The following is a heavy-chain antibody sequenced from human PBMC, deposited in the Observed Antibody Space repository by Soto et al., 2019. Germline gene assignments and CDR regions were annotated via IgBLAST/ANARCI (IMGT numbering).Heavy chain of an antibody. D-gene: IGHD6-6*01. J-gene: IGHJ6*02. Sequence: QVPLVESGGGVVQPGRSLRLSCAASGFTFSSYAMHWVRQAPGKGLEWVAVISYDGSNKYYADSVKGRFTISRDNSKNTLYLQMNSLRAEDTAVYYCARRHSSSSSYYYYGMDVWGQGTTVTVSS. V-gene: IGHV3-30-3*01. CDR1: GFTFSSYA. CDR3: ARRHSSSSSYYYYGMDV. CDR2: ISYDGSNK.